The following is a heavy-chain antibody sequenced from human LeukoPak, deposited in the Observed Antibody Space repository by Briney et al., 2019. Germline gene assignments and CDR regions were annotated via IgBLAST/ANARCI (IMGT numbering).Heavy chain of an antibody. Sequence: GGSLRLSCAASGFTFSSYGMHWVRQAPGKGLEWVAVIWYDGSNKYYADSVKGRFTISRDNSKNTLYLQMNSLRAEDTAVYYCARDMGASSSGSLDTWGQGTLVTVSS. V-gene: IGHV3-33*01. J-gene: IGHJ5*02. D-gene: IGHD6-19*01. CDR3: ARDMGASSSGSLDT. CDR1: GFTFSSYG. CDR2: IWYDGSNK.